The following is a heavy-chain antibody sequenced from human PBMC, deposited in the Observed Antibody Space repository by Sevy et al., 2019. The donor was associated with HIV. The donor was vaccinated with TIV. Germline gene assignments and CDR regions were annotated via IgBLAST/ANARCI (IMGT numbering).Heavy chain of an antibody. D-gene: IGHD2-15*01. Sequence: SETLSLTCSVSGDSISSSNYYWGWLRQPPGKGLEWIGGINYSGSTYYNPSLKSRVTISVDTSLNQFSLKLNSVTAADTAVFYCARLPDPTYCSGGSCSHIRHWGQGTLVTVSP. CDR1: GDSISSSNYY. CDR2: INYSGST. CDR3: ARLPDPTYCSGGSCSHIRH. J-gene: IGHJ1*01. V-gene: IGHV4-39*01.